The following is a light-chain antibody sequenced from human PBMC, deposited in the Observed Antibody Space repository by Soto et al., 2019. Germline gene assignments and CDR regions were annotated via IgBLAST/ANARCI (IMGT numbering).Light chain of an antibody. CDR1: QPVTNTY. V-gene: IGKV3-20*01. Sequence: EIVLTQSPGTLSLSPGERATLSCRASQPVTNTYLAWYQHVPGQAPRLLIYGASVRATGIPDRFSGSGSGTDFTLTISRLEPEDLAVYDCQQHRRVPQVTFGPGTKVDIK. CDR2: GAS. CDR3: QQHRRVPQVT. J-gene: IGKJ3*01.